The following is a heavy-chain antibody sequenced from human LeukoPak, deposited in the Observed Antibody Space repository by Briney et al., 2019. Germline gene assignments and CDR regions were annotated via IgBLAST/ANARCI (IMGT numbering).Heavy chain of an antibody. CDR1: GGSISSSNYY. D-gene: IGHD3-22*01. J-gene: IGHJ4*02. CDR3: ARRDDSSGYHKIFDY. Sequence: SETLSLTCTVSGGSISSSNYYWGWIRQPPGKGLEWIGSIFYSGSTYYKPSLKSRVTISIDTSKNQFYLKLSSLTAADTAVYYCARRDDSSGYHKIFDYWGPGTLVTVSS. CDR2: IFYSGST. V-gene: IGHV4-39*01.